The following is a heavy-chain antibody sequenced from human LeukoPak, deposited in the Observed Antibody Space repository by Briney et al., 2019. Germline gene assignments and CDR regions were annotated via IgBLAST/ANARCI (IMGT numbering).Heavy chain of an antibody. D-gene: IGHD4-23*01. V-gene: IGHV3-53*01. CDR3: ARANDYGGNSYYFDY. Sequence: GGSLRLSCAASGFTVSSNYMSWVRQAPGEGLEWVSVIYSGGSTYYADPVKGRFTISRDNSKNTLYLQMNSLRAEDTAVYYCARANDYGGNSYYFDYWGQGTLVTVSS. J-gene: IGHJ4*02. CDR1: GFTVSSNY. CDR2: IYSGGST.